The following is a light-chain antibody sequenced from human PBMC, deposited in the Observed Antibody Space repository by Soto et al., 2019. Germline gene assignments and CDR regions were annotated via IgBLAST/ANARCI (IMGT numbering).Light chain of an antibody. CDR3: SSYTSSSTRV. V-gene: IGLV2-14*01. J-gene: IGLJ1*01. CDR1: SSDVGGYNY. CDR2: DVS. Sequence: QSALTQPASVSGSPGQSMTISCTGTSSDVGGYNYVSWYQQHPGKAPKLMIYDVSNRPSGVSNRFSGSKSGNTASLTISGLQAEDEADYYWSSYTSSSTRVFGTGTKLTVL.